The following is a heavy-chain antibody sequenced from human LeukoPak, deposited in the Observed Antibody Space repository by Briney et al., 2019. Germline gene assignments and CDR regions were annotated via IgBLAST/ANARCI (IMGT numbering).Heavy chain of an antibody. CDR1: GFTFSSYW. V-gene: IGHV3-74*01. Sequence: GGSLRLACAASGFTFSSYWMHWVRQAPGKVLVWVSRINSDGSSTSYADSVKGRFNISRDNAKNTLYLQMNSLRAEDTSVYYCARDVFGSEYPFDFWGQGTLVTVSS. D-gene: IGHD2-2*01. CDR2: INSDGSST. CDR3: ARDVFGSEYPFDF. J-gene: IGHJ4*02.